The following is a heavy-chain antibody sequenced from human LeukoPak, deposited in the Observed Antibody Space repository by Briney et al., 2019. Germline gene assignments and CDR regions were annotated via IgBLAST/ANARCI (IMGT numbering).Heavy chain of an antibody. Sequence: HAGGSLILSCAASGFTFSTYAMTWVRQAPGKGLEWVSSISDSGGITHYTDSVKGRFTISRDSSKNTLYLEMNRLRAEDTAVYFCARGDYSSHTLWGQGTLVTVSS. CDR2: ISDSGGIT. J-gene: IGHJ4*02. D-gene: IGHD4-11*01. CDR1: GFTFSTYA. V-gene: IGHV3-23*01. CDR3: ARGDYSSHTL.